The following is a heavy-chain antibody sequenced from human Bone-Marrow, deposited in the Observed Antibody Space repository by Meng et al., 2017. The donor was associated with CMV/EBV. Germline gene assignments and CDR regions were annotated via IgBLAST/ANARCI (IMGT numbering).Heavy chain of an antibody. J-gene: IGHJ6*02. Sequence: SETLSLTCTVSGGSISSSSYYWGWIRQPPGKGLEWIGSIYYSGSTYYNPSLKSRVTISVDTSKNQFSLKLSSVTAADTAVYYCARELRGMDVWGQGNAGHRLL. CDR3: ARELRGMDV. CDR1: GGSISSSSYY. CDR2: IYYSGST. V-gene: IGHV4-39*07.